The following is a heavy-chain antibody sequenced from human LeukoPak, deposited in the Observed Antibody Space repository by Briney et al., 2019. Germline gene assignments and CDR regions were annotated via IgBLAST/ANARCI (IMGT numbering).Heavy chain of an antibody. D-gene: IGHD7-27*01. CDR1: GYTFTCYD. V-gene: IGHV1-8*01. Sequence: ASVKVSCKASGYTFTCYDINWVRQATGQGLEWMGWMSPNSGNTGYAQKFQGRVTMTRNTAISTAYMELSSLRSEDTAVYFCVRTPPNWGADYWGQGTLVTVSS. CDR3: VRTPPNWGADY. J-gene: IGHJ4*02. CDR2: MSPNSGNT.